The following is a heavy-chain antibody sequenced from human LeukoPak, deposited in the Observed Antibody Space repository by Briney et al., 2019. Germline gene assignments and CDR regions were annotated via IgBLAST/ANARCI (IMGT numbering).Heavy chain of an antibody. CDR3: ARAMIRGAYNWFDP. J-gene: IGHJ5*02. CDR1: GGSISSGGYS. Sequence: SETPSLTCAVSGGSISSGGYSWSWIRQPPGKGLEWIGYIYHSGNTYYNPSLKSRVTISVDRSKNQFSLKLSSVTAADTAMYYCARAMIRGAYNWFDPWGQGSLVTVSS. V-gene: IGHV4-30-2*01. CDR2: IYHSGNT. D-gene: IGHD3-10*01.